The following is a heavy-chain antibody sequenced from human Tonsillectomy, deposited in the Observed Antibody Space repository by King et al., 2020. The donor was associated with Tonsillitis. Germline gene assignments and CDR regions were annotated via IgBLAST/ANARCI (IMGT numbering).Heavy chain of an antibody. CDR2: MSYDGSKK. D-gene: IGHD3-3*01. CDR1: GFTFSRDA. V-gene: IGHV3-30*18. CDR3: AKDVDFWSGYPPPQFDY. J-gene: IGHJ4*02. Sequence: VQLVESGGGVVQPGRSLRLSCAASGFTFSRDAMHGVRQAPGKGLEWVAVMSYDGSKKYYADSVKGRFTISRDNSNNTLYLQMNSLGAEDTAVYYCAKDVDFWSGYPPPQFDYWGQGTLVTVSS.